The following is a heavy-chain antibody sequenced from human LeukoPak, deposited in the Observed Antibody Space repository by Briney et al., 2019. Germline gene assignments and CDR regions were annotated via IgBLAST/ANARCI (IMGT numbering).Heavy chain of an antibody. CDR2: VKSRSAGETT. J-gene: IGHJ4*02. D-gene: IGHD3-10*01. V-gene: IGHV3-15*01. CDR1: GFSISNDW. Sequence: PGGSLRLSCAASGFSISNDWMSWVRQAPGKGLVWVARVKSRSAGETTDYAAPVKGRFTISRDDSKNTLYLQMNSLKTEDTAVYYCTLIQGWGSGSYYRDFWGQGTLVTVSS. CDR3: TLIQGWGSGSYYRDF.